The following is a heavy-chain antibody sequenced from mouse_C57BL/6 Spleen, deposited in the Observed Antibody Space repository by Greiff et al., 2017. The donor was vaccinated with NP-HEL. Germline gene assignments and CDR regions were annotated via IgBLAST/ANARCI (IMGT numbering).Heavy chain of an antibody. D-gene: IGHD2-1*01. CDR1: GYAFTNYL. CDR2: INPGSGGT. V-gene: IGHV1-54*01. J-gene: IGHJ2*01. CDR3: ARGHYGKDY. Sequence: QVQLQQSGAELVRPGTSVKVSCKASGYAFTNYLIEWVKQRPGQGLEWIGVINPGSGGTNYNEKFKGKATLTADKSSSTAYMQLSSLTSEDSAVYFCARGHYGKDYWGQGTTLTVSS.